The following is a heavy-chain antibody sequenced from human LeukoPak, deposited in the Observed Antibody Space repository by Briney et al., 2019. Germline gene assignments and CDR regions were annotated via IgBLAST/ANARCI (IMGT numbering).Heavy chain of an antibody. J-gene: IGHJ4*02. CDR1: GYTLTELS. V-gene: IGHV1-24*01. CDR2: FDPEDGET. Sequence: ASVNASCKVSGYTLTELSMHWVRQAPGKGLEWMGGFDPEDGETIYAQKFRGRVTMTEDTSTDTAYMELSSLRSEDTAVYYCATVQLELIFRPGPYYFDYWGQGTLVTVSS. CDR3: ATVQLELIFRPGPYYFDY. D-gene: IGHD1-7*01.